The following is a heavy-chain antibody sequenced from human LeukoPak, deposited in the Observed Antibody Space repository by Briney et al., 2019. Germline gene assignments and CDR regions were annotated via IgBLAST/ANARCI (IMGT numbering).Heavy chain of an antibody. V-gene: IGHV4-4*02. D-gene: IGHD2-2*01. CDR1: GGSLISDNW. J-gene: IGHJ5*02. CDR3: ARRYCSSTSCYAGPRWFDP. CDR2: IFYSGST. Sequence: SETLSLTCTVSGGSLISDNWWSWVRQTPGKGLEWIGEIFYSGSTNYHPSLKSRVTMSVDKSKNQFSLKLSSVTAADTAVYYCARRYCSSTSCYAGPRWFDPWGQGTLVTVSS.